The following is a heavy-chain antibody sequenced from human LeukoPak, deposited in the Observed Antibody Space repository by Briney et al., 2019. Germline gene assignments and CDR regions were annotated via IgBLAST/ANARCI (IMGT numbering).Heavy chain of an antibody. CDR3: ARLLGGSSGSSKWYDP. V-gene: IGHV5-51*01. D-gene: IGHD3-10*01. J-gene: IGHJ5*02. Sequence: AESLKMSRQGSGYSHPQYWFRWVGQMAGKGLEWVGIIYPGDTDTRYSPSFQGHVTSSADKSITTAYLQWSSLKASDTAMYYCARLLGGSSGSSKWYDPWGQGTLVTVSS. CDR1: GYSHPQYW. CDR2: IYPGDTDT.